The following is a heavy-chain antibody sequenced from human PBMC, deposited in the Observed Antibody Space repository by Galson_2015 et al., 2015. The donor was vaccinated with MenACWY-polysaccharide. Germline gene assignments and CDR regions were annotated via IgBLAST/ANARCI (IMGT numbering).Heavy chain of an antibody. Sequence: SFSSYTLNWVRQAPGKGLEWIGIIYYRGNTYYNPSLESRVTISVDTSNNQFSRMLSSVTAADTALYYCARAPTPYCSSTSCFNKYAFDVWGQGTMVTVSS. CDR3: ARAPTPYCSSTSCFNKYAFDV. D-gene: IGHD2-2*01. V-gene: IGHV4-39*01. CDR1: SFSSYT. J-gene: IGHJ3*01. CDR2: IYYRGNT.